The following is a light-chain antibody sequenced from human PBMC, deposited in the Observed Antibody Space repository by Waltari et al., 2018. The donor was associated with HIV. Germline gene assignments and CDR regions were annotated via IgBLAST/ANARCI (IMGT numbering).Light chain of an antibody. CDR1: HSVFYTSNNKDY. CDR3: QQYFYSPQT. V-gene: IGKV4-1*01. J-gene: IGKJ1*01. Sequence: DNVMTQSPDSLAVSLGERATISCKSSHSVFYTSNNKDYLAWYQHKPGQPPKLLIYWAFIRGSGVPERFSGSGSETDVTLTISGVQAEDAAVYYCQQYFYSPQTFGQRTKVEIK. CDR2: WAF.